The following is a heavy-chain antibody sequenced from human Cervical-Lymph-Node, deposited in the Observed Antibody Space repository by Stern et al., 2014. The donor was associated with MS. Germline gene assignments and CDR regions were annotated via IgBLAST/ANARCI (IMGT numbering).Heavy chain of an antibody. J-gene: IGHJ6*02. CDR2: IYLDDDK. D-gene: IGHD1-1*01. Sequence: ESGPTLVKPTQTLTLTCTFSGFSLSTSGVGVGWIRQPPGKALEWLALIYLDDDKRYSPSLKSRLTITKDTSKNQVVLAMTNMDPVDTATYYCAFVPRARRLYGMDVWGQGTTVTVSS. CDR1: GFSLSTSGVG. V-gene: IGHV2-5*02. CDR3: AFVPRARRLYGMDV.